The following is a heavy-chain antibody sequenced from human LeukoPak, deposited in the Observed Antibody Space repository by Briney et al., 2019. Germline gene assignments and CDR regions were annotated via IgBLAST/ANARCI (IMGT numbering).Heavy chain of an antibody. CDR1: GGTFSSYA. V-gene: IGHV1-69*13. CDR3: ASVGSLNCSSTSCYEDYYYYGMDV. CDR2: IIPIFGTA. J-gene: IGHJ6*02. D-gene: IGHD2-2*01. Sequence: ASVKVSFKASGGTFSSYAISWVRQAPGQGLEWMGGIIPIFGTANYAQKFQGRVTITADESTSTAYMELSSLRSEDTAVYYCASVGSLNCSSTSCYEDYYYYGMDVWGQGTTVTVSS.